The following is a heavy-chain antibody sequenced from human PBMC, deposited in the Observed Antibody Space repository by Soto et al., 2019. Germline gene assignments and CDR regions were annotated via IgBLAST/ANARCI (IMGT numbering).Heavy chain of an antibody. J-gene: IGHJ6*02. CDR3: ARNTILLWFGEHPKDYGMDV. CDR2: IYYSGST. Sequence: SETLSLTCTVSGGSISSGDYYWSWIRQPQGTGLEWIGNIYYSGSTYYNPSLKSRITISVDTSKNQFSLKLSSVTAADTAMYYCARNTILLWFGEHPKDYGMDVWGQGTTVTVSS. D-gene: IGHD3-10*01. V-gene: IGHV4-30-4*01. CDR1: GGSISSGDYY.